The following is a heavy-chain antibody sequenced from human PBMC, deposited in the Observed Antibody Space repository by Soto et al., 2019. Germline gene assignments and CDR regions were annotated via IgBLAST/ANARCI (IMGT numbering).Heavy chain of an antibody. V-gene: IGHV1-18*01. CDR1: GYTFTSYG. CDR2: ISAYNGNT. J-gene: IGHJ6*02. Sequence: GASVEVSCKASGYTFTSYGISWVRQAPGQGLEWMGWISAYNGNTNYAQKLQGRVTMTTDTSTSTAYMELRSLRSDDTAVYYCAREGGPEYDSSGFPPQVGMDVWGQGTTVTVSS. CDR3: AREGGPEYDSSGFPPQVGMDV. D-gene: IGHD3-22*01.